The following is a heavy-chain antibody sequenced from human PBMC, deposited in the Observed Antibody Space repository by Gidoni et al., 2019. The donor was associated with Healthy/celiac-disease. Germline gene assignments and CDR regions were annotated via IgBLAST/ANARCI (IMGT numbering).Heavy chain of an antibody. CDR3: ARPAVRGVIPYFFDY. V-gene: IGHV3-21*01. Sequence: VQLVESGVGLVKPWGSLRLSCAASGFTFSSYSMNWVRQAPGKGLEWVSSISSSSSYIYYADSVKGRFTISRDNAKNSLYLQMNSLRAEDTAVYYCARPAVRGVIPYFFDYWGQGTLVTVSS. CDR1: GFTFSSYS. J-gene: IGHJ4*02. CDR2: ISSSSSYI. D-gene: IGHD3-10*01.